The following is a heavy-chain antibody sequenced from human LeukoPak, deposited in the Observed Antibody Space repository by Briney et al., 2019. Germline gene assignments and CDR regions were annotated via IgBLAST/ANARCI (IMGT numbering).Heavy chain of an antibody. V-gene: IGHV5-10-1*01. J-gene: IGHJ4*02. Sequence: GESLQISCKGSGYSFTSYWISWVRQMPGKGLEWMGRIDPSDSYTNYSPSFQGHVTISADKSISTAYLQWSSLKASGTAMYYCARHRSRMVDSSGYWGQGTLVTVSS. CDR1: GYSFTSYW. CDR2: IDPSDSYT. D-gene: IGHD3-22*01. CDR3: ARHRSRMVDSSGY.